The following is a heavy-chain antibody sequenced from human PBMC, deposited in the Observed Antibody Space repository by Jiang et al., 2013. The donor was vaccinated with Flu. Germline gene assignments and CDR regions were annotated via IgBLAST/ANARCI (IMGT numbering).Heavy chain of an antibody. J-gene: IGHJ3*02. CDR2: MYTSGSK. D-gene: IGHD3-22*01. CDR3: AISYYFDGSGYFSNDAFDI. CDR1: GYSSSSYY. V-gene: IGHV4-4*07. Sequence: GSGLVKPSETLSLTCTVSGYSSSSYYWSWIRQPAGKGLEWIGRMYTSGSKNYNPSLESRVTMSIDTSKKQFSMKLTSVTAADTAVYYCAISYYFDGSGYFSNDAFDIWAKGQGSPSLQ.